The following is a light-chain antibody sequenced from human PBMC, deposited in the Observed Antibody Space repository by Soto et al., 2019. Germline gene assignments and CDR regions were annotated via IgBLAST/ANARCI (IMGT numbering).Light chain of an antibody. V-gene: IGLV2-18*02. CDR2: EVS. CDR3: SSFTSSDTRV. Sequence: QSALTQPPSVSGSPGQSVTISCTGTSSDIGRYDRVSWYQQPSGTAPKLIIYEVSNRPSGVPDRFSGSKSGNTASLTISGLQAEDEADYHCSSFTSSDTRVFGGGTKLTVL. CDR1: SSDIGRYDR. J-gene: IGLJ3*02.